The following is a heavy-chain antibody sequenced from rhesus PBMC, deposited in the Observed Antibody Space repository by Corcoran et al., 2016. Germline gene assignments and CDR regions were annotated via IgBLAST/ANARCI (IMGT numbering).Heavy chain of an antibody. Sequence: EVQLVESGGGVVQPGGSLRLSCAASGFTFDDYAMHWVRQAPGKGLEWVSGISWSGGSTYYAESVKGQFTISRDNAKNSLYLQMGSLRAEDTALYYCARAKHYYDSGYYTGYFDYWGQGVLVTVSS. CDR3: ARAKHYYDSGYYTGYFDY. V-gene: IGHV3-201*01. J-gene: IGHJ4*01. CDR2: ISWSGGST. D-gene: IGHD3-28*01. CDR1: GFTFDDYA.